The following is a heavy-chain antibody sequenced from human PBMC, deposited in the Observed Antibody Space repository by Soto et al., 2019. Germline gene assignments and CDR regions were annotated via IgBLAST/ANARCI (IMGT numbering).Heavy chain of an antibody. Sequence: PGGSLRLSCAASGFTFSNYAMHWVRQAPGKGPEWVAAISYDGRNKYYADSVKGRFTISRDNSKNTLDLQMNSLRAEDTAVYYCAKEADYCVSSKYDNWGRGTLVTVSS. D-gene: IGHD2-21*01. CDR1: GFTFSNYA. J-gene: IGHJ4*02. CDR2: ISYDGRNK. V-gene: IGHV3-30*18. CDR3: AKEADYCVSSKYDN.